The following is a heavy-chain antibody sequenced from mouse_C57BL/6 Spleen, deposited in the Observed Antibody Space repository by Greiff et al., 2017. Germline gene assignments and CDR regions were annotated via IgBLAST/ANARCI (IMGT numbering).Heavy chain of an antibody. J-gene: IGHJ2*01. CDR2: IDPSDSET. Sequence: QVQLQQSGAELVRPGSSVKLSCKASGYTFTSYWMHWVKQRPIQGLEWIGNIDPSDSETHYNQKFKDKATLTVDNSSITAYMQLSSLTSEDSAVYYCARGNYYGSTGSFDYWGQGTTLTVSS. CDR1: GYTFTSYW. CDR3: ARGNYYGSTGSFDY. V-gene: IGHV1-52*01. D-gene: IGHD1-1*01.